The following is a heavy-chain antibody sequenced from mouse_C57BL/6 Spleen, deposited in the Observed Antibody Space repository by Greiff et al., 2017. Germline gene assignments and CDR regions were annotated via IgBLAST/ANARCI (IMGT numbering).Heavy chain of an antibody. V-gene: IGHV1-76*01. CDR1: GYTFTDYY. J-gene: IGHJ1*03. CDR2: IYPGSGNT. CDR3: ARDDDYDWYFDV. D-gene: IGHD2-4*01. Sequence: QVQLKQSGAELVRPGASVKLSCKASGYTFTDYYINWVKQRPGQGLEWIARIYPGSGNTYYNEKFKGKATLTAEKSSSTAYMQLSSLTSEDSAVYFCARDDDYDWYFDVWGTGTTVTVSS.